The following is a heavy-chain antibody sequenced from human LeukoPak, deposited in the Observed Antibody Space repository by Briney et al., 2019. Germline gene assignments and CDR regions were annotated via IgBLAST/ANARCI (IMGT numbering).Heavy chain of an antibody. CDR2: INHNGNVN. CDR1: GFTFSGYW. J-gene: IGHJ6*02. CDR3: ARGGGLDV. D-gene: IGHD3-16*01. Sequence: PGGSLRLSCAAPGFTFSGYWMNWARQAPGKGLEWVASINHNGNVNYYVDSVKGRFTIFRDNAKNSLYLQMSNLRAEDTAVYFCARGGGLDVWGQGATVTVSS. V-gene: IGHV3-7*03.